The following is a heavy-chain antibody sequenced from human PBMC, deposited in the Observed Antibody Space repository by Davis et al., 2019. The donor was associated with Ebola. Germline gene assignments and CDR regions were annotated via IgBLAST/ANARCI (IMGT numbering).Heavy chain of an antibody. Sequence: PGGSLRLSCTVSGGSFDSYYWSWIRQPAGKALEWIGRIYTSGSTNYNPSLYSRVTMSVDTSKNQFSLKLRSVTAADTAVYYCARHSLISSWHRWGQGTLVIVSS. CDR2: IYTSGST. V-gene: IGHV4-4*07. J-gene: IGHJ4*02. CDR1: GGSFDSYY. CDR3: ARHSLISSWHR. D-gene: IGHD6-13*01.